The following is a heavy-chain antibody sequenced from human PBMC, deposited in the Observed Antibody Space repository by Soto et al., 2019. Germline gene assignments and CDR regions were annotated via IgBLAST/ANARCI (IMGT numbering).Heavy chain of an antibody. CDR1: GYTFSNYD. CDR3: SKVSRKGSAIDFDY. D-gene: IGHD3-10*01. J-gene: IGHJ4*02. V-gene: IGHV1-8*01. CDR2: VNPNNGET. Sequence: QVQLVQSGAELKKPGASVKVSCKASGYTFSNYDMNWVRQATGQGPEWIGWVNPNNGETGDAQKFQGRVTLTTDISTTTAYMELTSRRSEDTAIYYCSKVSRKGSAIDFDYWGQGTLITVSS.